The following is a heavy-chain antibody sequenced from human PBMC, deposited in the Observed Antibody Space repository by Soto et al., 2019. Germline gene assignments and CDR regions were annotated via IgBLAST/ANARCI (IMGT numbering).Heavy chain of an antibody. Sequence: LSCTASGFTFGDNGMSWVRQAPGKGLEWVGFIRTKAYSGTTEYAASVKGRFTISRDDSKSIAYLQMNSLKTEDTAVYYCTRREKYTGYAFDYWGQGTLVTVSS. CDR3: TRREKYTGYAFDY. CDR2: IRTKAYSGTT. D-gene: IGHD5-12*01. CDR1: GFTFGDNG. V-gene: IGHV3-49*04. J-gene: IGHJ4*02.